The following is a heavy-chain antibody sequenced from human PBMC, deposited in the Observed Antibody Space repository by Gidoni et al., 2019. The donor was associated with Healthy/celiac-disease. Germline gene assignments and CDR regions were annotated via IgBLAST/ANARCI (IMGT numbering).Heavy chain of an antibody. V-gene: IGHV3-15*01. J-gene: IGHJ4*02. Sequence: EVQLLESGGGLVKPVGSLRLSCAASGFACSNAWMIWVRQAHGKGLGWVGRIKSQTNGGTTDNAAPVKGRFSISRDNSKNTLYLQMNSLKTEDTAVYYCTTDTYDSSGDRHYWGQGTLVTVSS. CDR2: IKSQTNGGTT. CDR3: TTDTYDSSGDRHY. D-gene: IGHD3-22*01. CDR1: GFACSNAW.